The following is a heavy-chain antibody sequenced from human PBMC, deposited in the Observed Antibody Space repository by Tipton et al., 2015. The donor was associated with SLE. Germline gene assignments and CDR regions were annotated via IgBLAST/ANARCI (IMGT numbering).Heavy chain of an antibody. D-gene: IGHD2-15*01. CDR1: GGSISSYY. Sequence: TLSLTCTVSGGSISSYYCNWIRQPPGKGLEWIGHIYYSGTTNYNPSPASRVTISIDTSKNQFFLKLTSVTAADTAVYYCARGKSSSLFDPWGQGTLVTVSS. CDR2: IYYSGTT. V-gene: IGHV4-59*01. CDR3: ARGKSSSLFDP. J-gene: IGHJ5*02.